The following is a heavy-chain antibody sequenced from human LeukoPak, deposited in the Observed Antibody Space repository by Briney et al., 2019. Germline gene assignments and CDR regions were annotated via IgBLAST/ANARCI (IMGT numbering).Heavy chain of an antibody. V-gene: IGHV3-15*01. CDR3: TRTDCSGGSCDAFDI. J-gene: IGHJ3*02. Sequence: PGGSLRLSCAASGFTFSSYAMSWVRQAPGKGLEWVGRIKSKTDGGTTDYAAPVKGRFTISRDHSKNTLYLQMNSLKTEDTAVYYCTRTDCSGGSCDAFDIWGQGTMVTVSS. CDR2: IKSKTDGGTT. D-gene: IGHD2-15*01. CDR1: GFTFSSYA.